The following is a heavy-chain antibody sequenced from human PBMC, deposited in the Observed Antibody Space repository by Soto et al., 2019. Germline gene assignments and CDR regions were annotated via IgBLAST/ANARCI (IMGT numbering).Heavy chain of an antibody. V-gene: IGHV4-30-4*01. Sequence: SETLSLTCTVSGGSISSGDYYWSWIRQPPGKGLEWIGYIYYSGSTHYNPSLKSRVTISVDTSKNQFSLKLSSVTAADTAVYYCARGAVVVTDNYYYYGMDVWGQGTTVTVSS. D-gene: IGHD3-22*01. CDR2: IYYSGST. CDR3: ARGAVVVTDNYYYYGMDV. J-gene: IGHJ6*02. CDR1: GGSISSGDYY.